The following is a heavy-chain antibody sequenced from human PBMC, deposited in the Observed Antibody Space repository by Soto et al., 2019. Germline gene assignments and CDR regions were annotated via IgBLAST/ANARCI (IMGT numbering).Heavy chain of an antibody. CDR2: ISYDGSNK. CDR1: GFTFSSYG. V-gene: IGHV3-30*18. D-gene: IGHD4-17*01. CDR3: AKGDGDYDLWGYYYYMDV. J-gene: IGHJ6*03. Sequence: GGSLRLSCAASGFTFSSYGMHWVRQAPGKGLEWVAVISYDGSNKNYADSVKGRFTISRDNSKNTLYLQMNSLRAEDTAVYYCAKGDGDYDLWGYYYYMDVWGKGTTVTVSS.